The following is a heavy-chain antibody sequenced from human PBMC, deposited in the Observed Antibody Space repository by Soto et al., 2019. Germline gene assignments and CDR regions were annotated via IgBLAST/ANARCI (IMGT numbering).Heavy chain of an antibody. CDR1: GYTFTGYY. CDR3: ARNPSPYHGMDV. J-gene: IGHJ6*02. V-gene: IGHV1-2*04. Sequence: QVQLVQSGAEVKKPGASVKVSCKASGYTFTGYYMHWVRQAPGQGLEWMGWINPNSGGTNYATKFQGWITMTRDTSISTAYMELSRLRSDDTAVYYCARNPSPYHGMDVWGQGTTVTVSS. CDR2: INPNSGGT.